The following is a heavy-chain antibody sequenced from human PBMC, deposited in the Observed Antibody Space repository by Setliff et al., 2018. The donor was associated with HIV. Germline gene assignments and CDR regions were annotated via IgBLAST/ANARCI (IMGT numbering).Heavy chain of an antibody. CDR1: GFTFSDYY. V-gene: IGHV3-11*04. Sequence: GGSLRLSCAASGFTFSDYYMSWIRQAPGKGLEWVSYISSSGSTIYYADSVKGRFTIPRDNAKNSLYLQMNSLRAEDTAVYYCATFYSGYDLDAFDIWGQGTMVTVSS. J-gene: IGHJ3*02. CDR3: ATFYSGYDLDAFDI. CDR2: ISSSGSTI. D-gene: IGHD5-12*01.